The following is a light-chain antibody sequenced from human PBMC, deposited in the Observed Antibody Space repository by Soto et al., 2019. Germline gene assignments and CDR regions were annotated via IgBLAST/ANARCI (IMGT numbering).Light chain of an antibody. V-gene: IGLV1-47*01. CDR2: RNN. CDR3: AAWDDSLSGSYV. Sequence: QSVLTHPPSASGTPGQRVTISCSGSSSNIGSNYVYWYQQLPGTAPKLLICRNNQRPSGVPDRFSGSKSGTSASLAISGLRSEDEADYYCAAWDDSLSGSYVFGTGTKVTVL. J-gene: IGLJ1*01. CDR1: SSNIGSNY.